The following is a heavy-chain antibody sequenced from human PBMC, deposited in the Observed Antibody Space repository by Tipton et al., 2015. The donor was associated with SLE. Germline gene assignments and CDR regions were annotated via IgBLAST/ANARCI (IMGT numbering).Heavy chain of an antibody. V-gene: IGHV3-7*01. J-gene: IGHJ4*02. D-gene: IGHD4-17*01. Sequence: SLRLSCAASGFTFSSYWMSWVRQAPGKGLEWVANIKQDGSEKYYVDSVKGRFTISRDNAKNSLYLQMNSLRAEDTAVYYCARARASTGTKVDYWGQGTLVTVSS. CDR3: ARARASTGTKVDY. CDR1: GFTFSSYW. CDR2: IKQDGSEK.